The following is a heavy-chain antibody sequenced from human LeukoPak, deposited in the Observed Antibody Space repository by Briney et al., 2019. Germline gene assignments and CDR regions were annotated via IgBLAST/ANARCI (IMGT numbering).Heavy chain of an antibody. V-gene: IGHV1-2*02. J-gene: IGHJ5*02. Sequence: ASVKVSCKASGYGFSDVYFNWVRQAPGQGLEWMGWINPHSGATNYAQSFQGRVSMDASFDTAYIELSRLTSDDTAVYYCATSSSVTHTSDPLGQGTLVTVSS. CDR3: ATSSSVTHTSDP. D-gene: IGHD5/OR15-5a*01. CDR2: INPHSGAT. CDR1: GYGFSDVY.